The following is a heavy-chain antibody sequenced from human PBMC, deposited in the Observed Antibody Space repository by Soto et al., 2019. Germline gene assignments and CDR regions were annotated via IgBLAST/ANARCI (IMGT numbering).Heavy chain of an antibody. D-gene: IGHD3-3*01. CDR2: ISSDGSNT. CDR3: ARAGPWSGSYYYMDV. CDR1: GFTFSSYW. Sequence: EVQLVESGGGLVQPGGSLRLSCAASGFTFSSYWMHWVRQAPGKGLVWVSRISSDGSNTRYADSVKGRFTISRDNAKNTLYLQMNSLRVEDRAVYYRARAGPWSGSYYYMDVWGKGTTVTVSS. J-gene: IGHJ6*03. V-gene: IGHV3-74*01.